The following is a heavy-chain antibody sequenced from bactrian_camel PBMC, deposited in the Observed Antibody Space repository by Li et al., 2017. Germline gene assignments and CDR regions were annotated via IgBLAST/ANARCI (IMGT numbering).Heavy chain of an antibody. CDR1: EYTYSTYW. V-gene: IGHV3S1*01. J-gene: IGHJ6*01. CDR2: LDSSGIT. D-gene: IGHD5*01. Sequence: VQLVESGGGSALAGGSVRLSCAASEYTYSTYWMGWLRQAPGKEREGLATLDSSGITHYADSVKGRFTISKDNVKNILYLQMNGLKPEDSALYRCAASWDVTALEALGRIARPEFGYWGEGTQVTVS. CDR3: AASWDVTALEALGRIARPEFGY.